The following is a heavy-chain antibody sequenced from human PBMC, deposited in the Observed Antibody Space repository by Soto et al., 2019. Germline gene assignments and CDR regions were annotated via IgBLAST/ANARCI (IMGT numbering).Heavy chain of an antibody. Sequence: SLRLSCAASGFTFSSYSMNWVRQAPGKGLEWVSSISSSSSYIYYADSVKGRFTISRDNAKNSLYLQMNSLRAEDTAVYYCARVDCSSTSCYKLDYYYGMDVWGQGTTVTVSS. V-gene: IGHV3-21*01. J-gene: IGHJ6*02. CDR1: GFTFSSYS. D-gene: IGHD2-2*02. CDR2: ISSSSSYI. CDR3: ARVDCSSTSCYKLDYYYGMDV.